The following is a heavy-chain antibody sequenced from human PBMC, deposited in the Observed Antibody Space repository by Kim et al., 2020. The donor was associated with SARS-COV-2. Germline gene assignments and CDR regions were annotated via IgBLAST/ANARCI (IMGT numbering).Heavy chain of an antibody. V-gene: IGHV5-51*01. J-gene: IGHJ4*02. CDR3: ARSYTLWYGHFDY. D-gene: IGHD3-16*01. Sequence: PSFQGQVTISADKAISTAYLQWSSLKASDTAMYYCARSYTLWYGHFDYWGQGTLVTVSS.